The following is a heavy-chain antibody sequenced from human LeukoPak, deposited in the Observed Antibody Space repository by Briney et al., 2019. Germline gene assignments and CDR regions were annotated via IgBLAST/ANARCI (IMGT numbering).Heavy chain of an antibody. CDR3: ASKGAGYSSGWDTVY. Sequence: SETLSLTCAVYGGSFSGYYWSWIRQPPGKGLEWIGEINHSGSTNYNPSLKSRVTISVDTSKNQLSLKLSSVTAADTAVYYCASKGAGYSSGWDTVYWGQGTLVTVSS. CDR1: GGSFSGYY. J-gene: IGHJ4*02. D-gene: IGHD6-19*01. CDR2: INHSGST. V-gene: IGHV4-34*01.